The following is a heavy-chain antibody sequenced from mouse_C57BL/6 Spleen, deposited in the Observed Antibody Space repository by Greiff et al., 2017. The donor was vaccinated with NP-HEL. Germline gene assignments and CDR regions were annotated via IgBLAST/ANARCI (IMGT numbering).Heavy chain of an antibody. J-gene: IGHJ2*01. CDR2: INPNNGGT. CDR1: GYTFTDYY. D-gene: IGHD3-3*01. CDR3: ATGLGYYFDY. Sequence: EVQLQQSGPELVKPGASVKISCKASGYTFTDYYMNWVKQSHGKSLEWIGDINPNNGGTSYNQKFKGKATLTVDKSSSTAYMQLSSLTSEDSAVYYCATGLGYYFDYWGQGTTLTVSS. V-gene: IGHV1-26*01.